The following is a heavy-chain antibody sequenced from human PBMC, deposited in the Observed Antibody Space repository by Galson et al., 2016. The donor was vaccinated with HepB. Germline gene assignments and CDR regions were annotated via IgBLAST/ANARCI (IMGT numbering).Heavy chain of an antibody. J-gene: IGHJ4*02. CDR1: GFTFTSYS. V-gene: IGHV3-48*02. CDR3: ARDGRDRGGSYRYIDS. D-gene: IGHD3-16*02. Sequence: SLRLSCAASGFTFTSYSLHWVRQAPGKGLEWVSYISSRSSTIYYADSVKGRFTISRDNAKKSLYLQLNSLRDEDTAVYFCARDGRDRGGSYRYIDSWGKGILVTVSS. CDR2: ISSRSSTI.